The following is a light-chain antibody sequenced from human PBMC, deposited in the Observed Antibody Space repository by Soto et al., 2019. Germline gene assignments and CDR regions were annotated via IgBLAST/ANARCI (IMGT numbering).Light chain of an antibody. CDR1: SSDVGGYSY. CDR3: SSYTTSSTYV. J-gene: IGLJ1*01. CDR2: DVS. V-gene: IGLV2-14*03. Sequence: QSVLTQPASVSGSPGQSITISCTGTSSDVGGYSYISWYQHNPGRATKLMIYDVSNRPSGVSDRFSGSKSGNTASLTISRLQAEDEADYYCSSYTTSSTYVFGSGTKVTVL.